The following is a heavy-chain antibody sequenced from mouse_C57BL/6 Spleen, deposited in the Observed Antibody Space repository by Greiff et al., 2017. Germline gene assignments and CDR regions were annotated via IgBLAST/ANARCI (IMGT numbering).Heavy chain of an antibody. J-gene: IGHJ3*01. CDR3: AGYCSWFAY. CDR2: IWSGGST. D-gene: IGHD2-3*01. V-gene: IGHV2-2*01. CDR1: GFSLTSYG. Sequence: VQLQQSGPGLVQPSQSLSITCTASGFSLTSYGVHWVRQSPGKGLEWLGVIWSGGSTDYNAAFISRLCISKDNSTSQVFFKMNRLQADDTARYYCAGYCSWFAYWGQGTLVTVSA.